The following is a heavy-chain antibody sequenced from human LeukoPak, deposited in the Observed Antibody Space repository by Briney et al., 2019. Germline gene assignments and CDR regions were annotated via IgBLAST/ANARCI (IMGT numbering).Heavy chain of an antibody. CDR3: ATAFYPRIGCSGGSCYSDYYYGMDV. V-gene: IGHV1-24*01. Sequence: ASVKVSCTVSGYTLTELSMHWVRQAPGKGLEWMGGFDPEDGETIYAQKFQGRVTMTEETSTDTAYMELSSLRSEDTAVYYCATAFYPRIGCSGGSCYSDYYYGMDVWGQGTTVTVSS. CDR2: FDPEDGET. D-gene: IGHD2-15*01. CDR1: GYTLTELS. J-gene: IGHJ6*02.